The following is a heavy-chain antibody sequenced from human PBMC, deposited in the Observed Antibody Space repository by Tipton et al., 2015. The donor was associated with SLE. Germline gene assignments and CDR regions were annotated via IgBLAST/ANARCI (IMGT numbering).Heavy chain of an antibody. V-gene: IGHV3-30-3*01. J-gene: IGHJ4*02. CDR3: AKDYGIVASGSFGY. CDR2: ISYDGSNK. Sequence: SLRLSCAASGFTFSSYAMHWVRQAPGKGLEWVAVISYDGSNKYYADSVQGRFTISRDNSQNTLYLQMNSLRAEDTAVYYCAKDYGIVASGSFGYWGQGTLVTVSS. CDR1: GFTFSSYA. D-gene: IGHD6-13*01.